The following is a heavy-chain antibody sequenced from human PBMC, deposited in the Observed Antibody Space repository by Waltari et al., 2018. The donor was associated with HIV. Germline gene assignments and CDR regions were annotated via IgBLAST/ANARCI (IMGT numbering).Heavy chain of an antibody. CDR2: IYTSGTT. CDR3: ARQFTTGTTIYHYYYGMDV. Sequence: QVQLQESGPGLVKPSETLSLTCTVSGGSISSYYWIWIRQPAGKGREWIGRIYTSGTTTYNPSLRSRVTMSVDTSKNQFSLKLSAVTAADTAVYYCARQFTTGTTIYHYYYGMDVWGQGTTVTVSS. CDR1: GGSISSYY. D-gene: IGHD1-1*01. V-gene: IGHV4-4*07. J-gene: IGHJ6*02.